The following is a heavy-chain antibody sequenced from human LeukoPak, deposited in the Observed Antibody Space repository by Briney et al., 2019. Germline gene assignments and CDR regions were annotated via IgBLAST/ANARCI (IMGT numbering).Heavy chain of an antibody. CDR2: IYSGGST. Sequence: GGSLRLSCAAFGFTFSSNDMSWVRQAPGKGLDWVSDIYSGGSTYYTDSLKGRFTISRDKSKNTLYLQMNSVSAEDTAVYYCARDYGSGSYRRFDPWGQGTLVTVSS. CDR1: GFTFSSND. J-gene: IGHJ5*02. V-gene: IGHV3-66*01. CDR3: ARDYGSGSYRRFDP. D-gene: IGHD3-10*01.